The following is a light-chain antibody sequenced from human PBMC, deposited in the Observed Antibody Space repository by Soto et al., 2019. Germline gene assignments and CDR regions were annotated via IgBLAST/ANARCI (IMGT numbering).Light chain of an antibody. CDR1: RPVVRQY. J-gene: IGKJ3*01. CDR3: QLNWRSPT. CDR2: AAV. V-gene: IGKV3-20*01. Sequence: EIVLSQSPDALSLSPGERVSLSCRASRPVVRQYIAWYHQKSGQAPRLLLHAAVTRATGIPDRFSGSGSGSGIDFTLFISRLEPEDCGFYYWQLNWRSPTFGPGTKVEVK.